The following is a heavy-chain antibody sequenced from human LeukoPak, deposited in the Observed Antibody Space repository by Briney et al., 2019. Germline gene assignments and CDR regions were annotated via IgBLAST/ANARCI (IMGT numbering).Heavy chain of an antibody. CDR2: INWNGGST. CDR1: GFTFDDYG. CDR3: ARGGGSCYNP. J-gene: IGHJ4*02. Sequence: PGGSLRLSCAASGFTFDDYGISWVRQAPGKGLEWVSGINWNGGSTGYADSVKGRFTISRDNAKNSLYLQMNSPRVEDTALYYCARGGGSCYNPGGQGTLVTVSS. V-gene: IGHV3-20*04. D-gene: IGHD2-15*01.